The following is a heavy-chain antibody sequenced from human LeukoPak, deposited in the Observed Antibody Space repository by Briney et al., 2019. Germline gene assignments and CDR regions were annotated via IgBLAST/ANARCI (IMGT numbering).Heavy chain of an antibody. CDR3: ARERLWTYYFDY. J-gene: IGHJ4*02. CDR2: TYYSGST. CDR1: GGSTSSSSYY. D-gene: IGHD5-18*01. Sequence: NPSETLSLTCTVSGGSTSSSSYYWGWIRQPPGKGLEWIGSTYYSGSTYYNPSLKSRVTISVDTSKNQFSLKLSSVTAADTAVYYCARERLWTYYFDYWGQGTLVTVSS. V-gene: IGHV4-39*07.